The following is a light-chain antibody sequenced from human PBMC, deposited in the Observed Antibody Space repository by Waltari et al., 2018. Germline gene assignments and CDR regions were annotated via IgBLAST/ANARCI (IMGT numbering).Light chain of an antibody. J-gene: IGKJ2*01. CDR1: QSVSSY. V-gene: IGKV3-11*01. CDR3: QQRSNWPAMYT. CDR2: DAS. Sequence: EIVLTQSPATLSLSPGERATLSCRASQSVSSYLAWYQQKPGQAPRLRIYDASNRATGIPARFSGSGSGTDFTLTISSLEPEDFAVYYCQQRSNWPAMYTFGQGTKLEIK.